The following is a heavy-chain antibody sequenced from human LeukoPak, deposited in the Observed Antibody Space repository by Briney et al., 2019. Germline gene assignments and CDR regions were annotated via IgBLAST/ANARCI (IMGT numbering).Heavy chain of an antibody. V-gene: IGHV1-18*01. CDR1: GYTFTSYG. J-gene: IGHJ6*02. CDR3: ARGPLRLGELSFSFDYYYGMDV. Sequence: ASVKVSCKASGYTFTSYGISWVRQAPGQGLEWMGWISAYNGNTNYAQKLQGRVTMTTDTSTSTAYMELRSLRSDDTAVYYCARGPLRLGELSFSFDYYYGMDVWGQGTTVTVSS. D-gene: IGHD3-16*02. CDR2: ISAYNGNT.